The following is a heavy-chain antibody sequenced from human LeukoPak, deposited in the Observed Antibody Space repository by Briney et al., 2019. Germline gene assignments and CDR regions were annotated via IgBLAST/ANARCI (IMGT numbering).Heavy chain of an antibody. CDR3: ARRDGNYRSYFVY. D-gene: IGHD1-7*01. CDR2: IFPGDSDT. V-gene: IGHV5-51*01. Sequence: GESLKISCKGSGYRFTSYWIAWVRQMPGKGLEWVGIIFPGDSDTRYSPSFQGQVTISADKSIGTAYLQWSSLKASDSAMFYCARRDGNYRSYFVYRGQGAQGTVSS. CDR1: GYRFTSYW. J-gene: IGHJ4*02.